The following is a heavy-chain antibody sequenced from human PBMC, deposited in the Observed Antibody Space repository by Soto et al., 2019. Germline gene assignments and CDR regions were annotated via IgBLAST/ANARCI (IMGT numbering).Heavy chain of an antibody. CDR2: IFYTGTT. V-gene: IGHV4-39*01. Sequence: QLQLQESGPGLVWPSETLSLTCSVSGDSISSHFYHWAWIRQPPGKGLEWIGSIFYTGTTYYTSSLKSRVTISVDTSKNQFSLKLNSVTAADTAVHYCARLNSAIYLNAFDVWGQGTMVTVSS. CDR1: GDSISSHFYH. D-gene: IGHD1-26*01. J-gene: IGHJ3*01. CDR3: ARLNSAIYLNAFDV.